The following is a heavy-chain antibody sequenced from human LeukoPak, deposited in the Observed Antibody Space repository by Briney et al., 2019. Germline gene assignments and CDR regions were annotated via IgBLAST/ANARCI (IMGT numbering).Heavy chain of an antibody. Sequence: KPSETLSLTCAVYGGSFSGYYWSWIRQPPGKGLEWIGEINHSGSTNYNPSLKGRVTISVDTSKNQFSLKLSSVTAADTAVYYCARRPLRIAAAGTGGRFDYWGQGTLVTVSS. J-gene: IGHJ4*02. CDR2: INHSGST. CDR1: GGSFSGYY. V-gene: IGHV4-34*01. CDR3: ARRPLRIAAAGTGGRFDY. D-gene: IGHD6-13*01.